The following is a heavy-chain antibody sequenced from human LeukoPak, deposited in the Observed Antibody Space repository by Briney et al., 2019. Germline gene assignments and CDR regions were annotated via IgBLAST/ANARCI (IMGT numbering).Heavy chain of an antibody. CDR1: GYTFTGYY. Sequence: ASVKVSCKASGYTFTGYYMHWVRQAPGQGLEWMGIINPSGGSTSYAQKFQGRVTMTRDTSTSTVYMELSSLRSEDTAVYYCARWGKGDSSGYYHDFDYWGQGTLVTVSS. V-gene: IGHV1-46*01. D-gene: IGHD3-22*01. J-gene: IGHJ4*02. CDR3: ARWGKGDSSGYYHDFDY. CDR2: INPSGGST.